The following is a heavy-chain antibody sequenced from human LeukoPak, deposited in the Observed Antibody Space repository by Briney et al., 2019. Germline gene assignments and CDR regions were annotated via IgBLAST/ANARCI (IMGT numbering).Heavy chain of an antibody. D-gene: IGHD3-10*01. Sequence: ASVKVSCKASGYTFTSYGISWVRQAPGQGLEWMGWISAYNGNTNYAQKLQGRVTMTTDTSTSTAYMDLRSLRSDDTAVYYCARDYYGSGGGFTDYWGQGTLVTVSS. J-gene: IGHJ4*02. CDR3: ARDYYGSGGGFTDY. CDR1: GYTFTSYG. V-gene: IGHV1-18*01. CDR2: ISAYNGNT.